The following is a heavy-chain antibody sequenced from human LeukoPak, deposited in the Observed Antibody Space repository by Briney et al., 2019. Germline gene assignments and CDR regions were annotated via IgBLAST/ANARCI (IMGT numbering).Heavy chain of an antibody. J-gene: IGHJ4*02. V-gene: IGHV3-30*02. Sequence: GGSLRLSCAASGFTFSSYGMHWVRQAPGKGLEWVAFIRYDGSNKYYADSVKGRFTISRDNSKNTLYLQMNSLGAEDTAVYYCAKDRKRYFDYWGQGTLVTVSS. CDR1: GFTFSSYG. CDR3: AKDRKRYFDY. CDR2: IRYDGSNK.